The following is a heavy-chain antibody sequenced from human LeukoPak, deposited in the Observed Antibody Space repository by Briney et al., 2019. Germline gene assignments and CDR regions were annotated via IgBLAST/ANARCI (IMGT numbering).Heavy chain of an antibody. CDR2: MNPNSGNT. CDR3: ARVLAGSGWYDVFDI. J-gene: IGHJ3*02. V-gene: IGHV1-8*01. D-gene: IGHD6-19*01. Sequence: ASVKVSCKASGYTFTSYDINWVRQATGQGLECMGWMNPNSGNTGYAQKFQGRVTMTRNTSISTAYMELSSLRSEDTAVYYCARVLAGSGWYDVFDIWAQGTMVTVSS. CDR1: GYTFTSYD.